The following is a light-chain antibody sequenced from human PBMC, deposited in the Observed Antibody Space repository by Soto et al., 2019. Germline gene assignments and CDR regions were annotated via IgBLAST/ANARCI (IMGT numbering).Light chain of an antibody. CDR3: HQYVTSWT. CDR1: QSVSSTY. J-gene: IGKJ1*01. V-gene: IGKV3-20*01. CDR2: GAS. Sequence: EIVLTQSPGTLSLSPRERSTLSCTASQSVSSTYVAWYQQKSGQAPRLLIYGASSRATGIPDSFSGSGSGTEFTLTISRLEPEDFAVYYCHQYVTSWTFGHGTQVDIK.